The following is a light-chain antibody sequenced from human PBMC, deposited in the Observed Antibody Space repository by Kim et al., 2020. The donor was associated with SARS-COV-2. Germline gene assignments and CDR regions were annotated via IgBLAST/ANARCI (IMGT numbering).Light chain of an antibody. J-gene: IGLJ2*01. CDR2: DDS. Sequence: SYELTQPPSVSVAPGKTARITCGGNNIGSKSVYWYQQKSGQAPVLVVFDDSDRPSGIPERFSGSRSGNTATLTVIGVEAGDEADYYCQVWDTNSDHVVFGGGTQLTVL. CDR3: QVWDTNSDHVV. CDR1: NIGSKS. V-gene: IGLV3-21*03.